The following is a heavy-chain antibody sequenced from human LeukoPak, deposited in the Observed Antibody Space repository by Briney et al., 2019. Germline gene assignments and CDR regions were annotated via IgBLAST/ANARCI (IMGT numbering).Heavy chain of an antibody. V-gene: IGHV4-34*01. CDR3: ARHVRYFDWLFDAFDI. CDR1: GGSFSGYY. D-gene: IGHD3-9*01. J-gene: IGHJ3*02. CDR2: INHSGST. Sequence: SETLSLTCAVYGGSFSGYYWSWIRQPPGKGLEWIGEINHSGSTNYNPSLKSRVTISVDTSKNQFSLKLSSVTAADTAVYYCARHVRYFDWLFDAFDIWGQGTMVTVSS.